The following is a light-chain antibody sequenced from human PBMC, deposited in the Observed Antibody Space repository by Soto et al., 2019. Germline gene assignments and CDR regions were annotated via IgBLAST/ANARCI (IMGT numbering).Light chain of an antibody. CDR3: SSYAGSYTPPYV. Sequence: QSALTQPPSASGSPGQSVTISCTGTSSDVGGYNYVSWYQQHPGKAPKLMIYEVTKRPSGVPDRFSCSKSGNTASLTVSGLQAEDEADYYCSSYAGSYTPPYVFGTGTKLTVL. CDR2: EVT. V-gene: IGLV2-8*01. J-gene: IGLJ1*01. CDR1: SSDVGGYNY.